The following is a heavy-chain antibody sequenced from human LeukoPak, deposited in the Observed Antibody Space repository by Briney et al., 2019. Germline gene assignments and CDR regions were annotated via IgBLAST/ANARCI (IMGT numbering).Heavy chain of an antibody. CDR1: GYIFTTYA. Sequence: ASVKVSCKASGYIFTTYAITWVRQAPGQGLEWMGGISAFNGNANYAQKLQGRVTLTTDTSTRTAYMGLRSLRSDDTAVYFCAREFIPPGMSMTADFYGMDVWGQGTPVTVSS. CDR2: ISAFNGNA. V-gene: IGHV1-18*01. D-gene: IGHD3-22*01. CDR3: AREFIPPGMSMTADFYGMDV. J-gene: IGHJ6*02.